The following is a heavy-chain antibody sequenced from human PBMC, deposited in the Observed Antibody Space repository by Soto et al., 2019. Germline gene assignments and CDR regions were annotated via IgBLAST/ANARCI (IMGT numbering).Heavy chain of an antibody. J-gene: IGHJ3*02. V-gene: IGHV5-51*01. D-gene: IGHD6-19*01. CDR1: GYNFASSW. CDR2: IYVGDSDT. Sequence: PGESLKISCKGSGYNFASSWIGWVRQMPGKGLEWMGIIYVGDSDTRYSPSFQGQVTISADKSISTAYLQWSSLKASDTAMYYCGREGSAIAVPNTEGAFDIWGPGTMVTVSS. CDR3: GREGSAIAVPNTEGAFDI.